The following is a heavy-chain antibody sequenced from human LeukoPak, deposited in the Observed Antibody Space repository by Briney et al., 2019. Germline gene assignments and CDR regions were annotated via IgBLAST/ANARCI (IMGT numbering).Heavy chain of an antibody. Sequence: GGSLRLSCAASGFTFSSYAMHWVRQAPGKGPEWVAVISYDGSNKYYADSVKGRFTISRDNSKNTLYLQMNSLRAEDTAVYYCAREDSSSWCPDYWGQGTLVTVSS. J-gene: IGHJ4*02. V-gene: IGHV3-30*04. CDR2: ISYDGSNK. CDR3: AREDSSSWCPDY. CDR1: GFTFSSYA. D-gene: IGHD6-13*01.